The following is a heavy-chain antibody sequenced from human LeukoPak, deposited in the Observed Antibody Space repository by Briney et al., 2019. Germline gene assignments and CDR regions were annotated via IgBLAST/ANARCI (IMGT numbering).Heavy chain of an antibody. CDR2: INRNGGST. V-gene: IGHV3-20*04. CDR1: GFTFDDSG. D-gene: IGHD4-17*01. Sequence: GGSLRLSCAASGFTFDDSGLSWVPHAPAKGLEGVFGINRNGGSTGYADSVKRRYPISRDNDKNSLYVQMNSVRAGDTALWSCTMDHDYGVYY. CDR3: TMDHDYGVYY. J-gene: IGHJ6*01.